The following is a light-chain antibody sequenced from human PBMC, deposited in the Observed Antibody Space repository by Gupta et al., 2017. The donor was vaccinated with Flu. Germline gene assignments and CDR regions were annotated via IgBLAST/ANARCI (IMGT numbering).Light chain of an antibody. Sequence: SSVLPPPPSVSAAPAQTASITCGGRDVGSRTVHWYQQTPGQAPLLVVHDDTDRPSGIPERFSGSNAGNTATLTITNVEAGDEAAYYCQMWHSNTNRRVFGGGTKLTVL. CDR1: DVGSRT. CDR2: DDT. CDR3: QMWHSNTNRRV. V-gene: IGLV3-21*02. J-gene: IGLJ3*02.